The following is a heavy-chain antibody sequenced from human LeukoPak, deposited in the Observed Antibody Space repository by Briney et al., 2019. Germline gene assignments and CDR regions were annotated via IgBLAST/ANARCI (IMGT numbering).Heavy chain of an antibody. Sequence: PSETLSLTCAVYGGSFSGYYWSWIRQPPGKGLEWIGEINHSGSTNYNPSLKSRVTISVDTSKNQFSLKLSSVTAADTAVYYCASGLEFNWFDPWGQRTLVTVSS. CDR3: ASGLEFNWFDP. D-gene: IGHD2/OR15-2a*01. J-gene: IGHJ5*02. CDR2: INHSGST. V-gene: IGHV4-34*01. CDR1: GGSFSGYY.